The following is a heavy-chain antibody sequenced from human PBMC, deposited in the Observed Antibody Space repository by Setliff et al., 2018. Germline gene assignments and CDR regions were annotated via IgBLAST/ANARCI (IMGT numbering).Heavy chain of an antibody. CDR3: ARSLRRTFRRLDWLGFFGD. CDR2: RHDNGER. V-gene: IGHV4-59*11. Sequence: SETLSLTCTVSPGSISRHYWSWFRQAPGKGLEWIGCRHDNGERDYNPSLGSRVTISVDTSKNQFSLALTSVAAADTAMYYCARSLRRTFRRLDWLGFFGDWGQGAMVTVSS. J-gene: IGHJ4*02. D-gene: IGHD3-9*01. CDR1: PGSISRHY.